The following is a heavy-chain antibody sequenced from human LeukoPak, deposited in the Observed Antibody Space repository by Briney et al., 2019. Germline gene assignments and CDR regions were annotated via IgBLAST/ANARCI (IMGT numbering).Heavy chain of an antibody. Sequence: GGSLRPSCAASGFTFSSYSMNWVRQAPGKGLEWVSYISSSSSTIYYADSVKGRFTISRDNAKNSLYLQMNSLRAEDTAVYYCAREKSGGYSSSWYANYFDYWGQGTLVTVSS. D-gene: IGHD6-13*01. V-gene: IGHV3-48*01. CDR1: GFTFSSYS. CDR2: ISSSSSTI. CDR3: AREKSGGYSSSWYANYFDY. J-gene: IGHJ4*02.